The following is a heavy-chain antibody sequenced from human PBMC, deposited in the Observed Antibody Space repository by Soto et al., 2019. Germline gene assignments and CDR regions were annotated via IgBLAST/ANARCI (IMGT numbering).Heavy chain of an antibody. CDR1: GGSASSGSYY. D-gene: IGHD3-10*01. Sequence: SETLSLTCTVSGGSASSGSYYWSWIRQPPGKGLEWIGYIYYSGSTNYNPSLKSRVTISVDTSKNQFSLKLSSVTAADTAVYYCARDGAGGMDVWGQGTTVTVS. V-gene: IGHV4-61*01. CDR3: ARDGAGGMDV. CDR2: IYYSGST. J-gene: IGHJ6*02.